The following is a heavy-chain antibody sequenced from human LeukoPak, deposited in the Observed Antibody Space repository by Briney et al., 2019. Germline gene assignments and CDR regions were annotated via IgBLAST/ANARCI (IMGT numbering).Heavy chain of an antibody. CDR1: GFTFSSYG. Sequence: PGGSLRLSCAASGFTFSSYGMHWVRQAPGKGLEWVAVISYDGSNKYYADSVKGRFTISRDNSKNTLYLQMNSLRAEDTAVYYCAKDRPSSWSREIDYWGQGTLVTVSS. V-gene: IGHV3-30*18. CDR3: AKDRPSSWSREIDY. D-gene: IGHD6-13*01. CDR2: ISYDGSNK. J-gene: IGHJ4*02.